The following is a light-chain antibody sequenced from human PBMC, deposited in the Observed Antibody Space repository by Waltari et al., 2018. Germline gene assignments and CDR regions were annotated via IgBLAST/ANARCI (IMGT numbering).Light chain of an antibody. V-gene: IGLV2-11*01. CDR1: IHDIGSDNY. Sequence: QSALTQPRPVSGSPGQSVTISCTGTIHDIGSDNYCSWYQHTPDNAPKLLIYDVDRRPSGVPYRFSASKSGITASLTIAGLQSADEGDYYCCSYAGKYTFVFGGGTKLTV. J-gene: IGLJ2*01. CDR3: CSYAGKYTFV. CDR2: DVD.